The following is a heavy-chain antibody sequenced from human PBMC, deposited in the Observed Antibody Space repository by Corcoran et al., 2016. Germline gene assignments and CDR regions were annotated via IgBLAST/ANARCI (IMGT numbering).Heavy chain of an antibody. V-gene: IGHV3-73*02. CDR2: IRSKANSYET. J-gene: IGHJ6*02. Sequence: EVQLVESGGGLVQPGGSLRLSCAASGFTFSGSAMHWVRQASGKGLEWVGRIRSKANSYETVYVASVKGRFTISRDDSKNTAYLQMNSLKTEDTAVYYCTSGISVPFGVDVWGQGTTVTVSS. CDR3: TSGISVPFGVDV. CDR1: GFTFSGSA. D-gene: IGHD1-1*01.